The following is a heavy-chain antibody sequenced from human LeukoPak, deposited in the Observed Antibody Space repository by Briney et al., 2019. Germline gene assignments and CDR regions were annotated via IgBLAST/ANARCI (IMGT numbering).Heavy chain of an antibody. Sequence: SEALSLTCALYGGSFSGYYWSWIRQPPGKGLEWIGEINHSGSTNYNPSLKSRVTISVDTSKNQFSLKLSSVTAADTAVYYCARVLVQGNGYSGYDEPFDYWGQGTLVTVSS. D-gene: IGHD5-12*01. V-gene: IGHV4-34*01. CDR1: GGSFSGYY. CDR3: ARVLVQGNGYSGYDEPFDY. J-gene: IGHJ4*02. CDR2: INHSGST.